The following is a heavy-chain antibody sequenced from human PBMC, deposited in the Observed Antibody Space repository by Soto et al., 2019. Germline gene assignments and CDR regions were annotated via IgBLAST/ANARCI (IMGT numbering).Heavy chain of an antibody. Sequence: QVQLVESGGGVVQPGRSLRLSCAASGFTFSSYAMHWVRQAPGKGREWVAVISYDGSNKYYADSVKGRFTISRDNSKNTPYLQLNSLRAEDTAVYYCARDKRDLRFLEWSYYFDYWGQGTLVTVSS. CDR1: GFTFSSYA. CDR3: ARDKRDLRFLEWSYYFDY. V-gene: IGHV3-30-3*01. J-gene: IGHJ4*02. D-gene: IGHD3-3*01. CDR2: ISYDGSNK.